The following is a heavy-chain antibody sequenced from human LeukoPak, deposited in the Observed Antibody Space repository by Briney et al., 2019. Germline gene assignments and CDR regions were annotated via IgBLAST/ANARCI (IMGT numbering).Heavy chain of an antibody. CDR2: IYYSRST. V-gene: IGHV4-59*08. Sequence: PSETLSLTCTVSGGSISSYYWSWIRQPPGKGLEWIGYIYYSRSTNYNPSLKSRVTISVDTSKNQFSLKLSSVTAADTAVYYCARHHSGYDYPAFDYWGQGTLVTVSS. J-gene: IGHJ4*02. CDR1: GGSISSYY. D-gene: IGHD5-12*01. CDR3: ARHHSGYDYPAFDY.